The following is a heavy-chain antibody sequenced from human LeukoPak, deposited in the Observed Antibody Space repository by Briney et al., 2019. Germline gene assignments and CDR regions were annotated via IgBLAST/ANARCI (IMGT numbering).Heavy chain of an antibody. CDR3: AKDARPYCSSTSCSTNFDY. CDR1: GFTFSNYA. CDR2: ITDSGGDT. Sequence: PGGSLRLSCAASGFTFSNYAMSWVRQAPGKGLEWFSAITDSGGDTYYADSVKGRFTISRDNSKNTLDLQMNSLRAEDTAVYYCAKDARPYCSSTSCSTNFDYWGXGTLVTVSS. D-gene: IGHD2-2*02. J-gene: IGHJ4*01. V-gene: IGHV3-23*01.